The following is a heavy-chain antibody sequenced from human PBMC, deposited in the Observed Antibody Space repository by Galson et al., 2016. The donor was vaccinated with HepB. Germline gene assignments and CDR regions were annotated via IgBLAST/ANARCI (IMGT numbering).Heavy chain of an antibody. D-gene: IGHD3-22*01. CDR3: ARDRYSNDNGHYYESEY. CDR1: GVTFNKYA. Sequence: QSGAEVKRSGESLKISCKASGVTFNKYAITWVRQAPGQGLEWMGGIIPPFGTANYAQRFQGRVTITADASTNTVYMELSSLRSEDTAMYYCARDRYSNDNGHYYESEYWGQGTLVTVSP. J-gene: IGHJ1*01. V-gene: IGHV1-69*01. CDR2: IIPPFGTA.